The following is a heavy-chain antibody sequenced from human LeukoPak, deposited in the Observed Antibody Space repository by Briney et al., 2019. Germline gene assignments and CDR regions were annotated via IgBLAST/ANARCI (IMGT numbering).Heavy chain of an antibody. Sequence: SETLSLTCTVSGGSIATYYWSWIRQPPGKGLEWIGYIYGSGYTNYNPSLKSRVTMSIDTSKNHFSLKLTSVTAADTATYYCARETSLAGFASGLGFNYWGQGILVTVSS. CDR2: IYGSGYT. CDR3: ARETSLAGFASGLGFNY. V-gene: IGHV4-59*01. J-gene: IGHJ4*02. CDR1: GGSIATYY. D-gene: IGHD6-19*01.